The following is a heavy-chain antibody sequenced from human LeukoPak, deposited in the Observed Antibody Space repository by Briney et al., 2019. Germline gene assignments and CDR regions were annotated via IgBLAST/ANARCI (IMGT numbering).Heavy chain of an antibody. CDR2: IYYSGSA. J-gene: IGHJ3*02. Sequence: SETLSLTCTVSGGSISNYYWSWIRQPPGKGLEWIGYIYYSGSANYNPSLKSRVTISVDTSKNQFSLNLSSVTAADTAVYYCARAYYYDSSGYDDAFDIWGQGTMVTVPS. V-gene: IGHV4-59*01. D-gene: IGHD3-22*01. CDR1: GGSISNYY. CDR3: ARAYYYDSSGYDDAFDI.